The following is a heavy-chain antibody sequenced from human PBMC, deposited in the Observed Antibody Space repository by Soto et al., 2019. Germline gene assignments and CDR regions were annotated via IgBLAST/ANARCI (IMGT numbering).Heavy chain of an antibody. J-gene: IGHJ6*02. D-gene: IGHD1-26*01. Sequence: SEPLSLTCNVSGGSIRRYYWSWIRQPAGKALEWIGRIYTSGTTNYSPSLKSRATILVDTSKNQFSLKLSSVTAADTAVYYCAREGASGFGMDVWGQGTTVTVSS. V-gene: IGHV4-4*07. CDR2: IYTSGTT. CDR3: AREGASGFGMDV. CDR1: GGSIRRYY.